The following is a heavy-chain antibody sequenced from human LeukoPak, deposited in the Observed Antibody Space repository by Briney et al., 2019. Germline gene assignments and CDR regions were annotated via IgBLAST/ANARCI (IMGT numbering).Heavy chain of an antibody. D-gene: IGHD2-15*01. Sequence: GGSLRLSCAASAFTFSSYDMTWARQAPGKGLEWVSAIRSSGGSTDYADSVKGRFTISRDNSKNILYLQMNSLRAEDTAVYYCASKIGYCSSVSCCLDYWGQGTLVTVSS. CDR1: AFTFSSYD. J-gene: IGHJ4*02. CDR3: ASKIGYCSSVSCCLDY. V-gene: IGHV3-23*01. CDR2: IRSSGGST.